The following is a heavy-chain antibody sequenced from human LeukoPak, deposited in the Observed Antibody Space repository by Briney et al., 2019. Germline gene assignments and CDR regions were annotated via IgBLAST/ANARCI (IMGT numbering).Heavy chain of an antibody. CDR1: GFTFSSYS. Sequence: GGSLRLSCAASGFTFSSYSMNWVRQAPGKGLEWVSTSGGSTYYADSVKGRFTISRDNSKNTLYLQMKSLRAEDTAVYYCARYVWDSSAYDGFGIWGQGTMVTVSS. V-gene: IGHV3-23*01. D-gene: IGHD3-22*01. CDR2: SGGST. CDR3: ARYVWDSSAYDGFGI. J-gene: IGHJ3*02.